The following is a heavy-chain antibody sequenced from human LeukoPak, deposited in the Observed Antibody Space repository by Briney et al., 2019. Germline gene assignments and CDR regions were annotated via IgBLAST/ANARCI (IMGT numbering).Heavy chain of an antibody. J-gene: IGHJ5*02. D-gene: IGHD5-24*01. V-gene: IGHV3-53*01. CDR1: GFTVSSNY. Sequence: PGGSLRLPCAASGFTVSSNYMSWVRQAPGKGLEWFSVIYSGGSTYYADFVKGRFTISRDNSKNTLYLQMNSLRAEDTAVYYCARRDTSWGQGTLVTVSS. CDR2: IYSGGST. CDR3: ARRDTS.